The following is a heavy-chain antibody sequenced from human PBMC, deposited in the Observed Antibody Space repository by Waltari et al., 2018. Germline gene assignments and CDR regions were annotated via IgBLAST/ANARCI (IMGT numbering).Heavy chain of an antibody. CDR1: GFTFGGYW. J-gene: IGHJ4*02. V-gene: IGHV3-7*01. CDR2: LKQDESGK. CDR3: ARQGVCTGRYCYFDY. D-gene: IGHD2-8*02. Sequence: EVQLVESGGTLVQPGGSLRLSCAASGFTFGGYWMTWVRQAPGKGREWGANLKQDESGKFYVDSVKGRFTISRDNAKNSLFLQMNSLRAEDTAVYYCARQGVCTGRYCYFDYWGQGTLVTVSS.